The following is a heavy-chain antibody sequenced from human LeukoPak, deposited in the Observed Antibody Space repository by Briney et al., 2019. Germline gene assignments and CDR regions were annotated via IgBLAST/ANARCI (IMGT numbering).Heavy chain of an antibody. CDR1: GFTVSSNH. Sequence: GGSLRLSCAASGFTVSSNHMNWVRQAPGKGLVWVSRINSDGSSTSYADSVKGRFTISRDNAKNTLYLQMNSLRAEDTAVYYCARDSVRGGRYGMDVWGQGTTVTVSS. CDR2: INSDGSST. J-gene: IGHJ6*02. D-gene: IGHD3-10*01. V-gene: IGHV3-74*01. CDR3: ARDSVRGGRYGMDV.